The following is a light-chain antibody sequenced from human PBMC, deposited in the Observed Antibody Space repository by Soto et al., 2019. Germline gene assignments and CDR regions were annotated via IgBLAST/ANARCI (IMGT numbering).Light chain of an antibody. CDR2: FGS. V-gene: IGKV2-28*01. Sequence: DLVMTQSPRSLPVTPGEPASISCRSSQSLLDSVGNIYLDWYLQKPGQSPLLLIYFGSLRASGVPDRFSASASGTDFTLKISRVEAEDVGVYYCMQALQTPWTFGQGTRVDI. J-gene: IGKJ1*01. CDR1: QSLLDSVGNIY. CDR3: MQALQTPWT.